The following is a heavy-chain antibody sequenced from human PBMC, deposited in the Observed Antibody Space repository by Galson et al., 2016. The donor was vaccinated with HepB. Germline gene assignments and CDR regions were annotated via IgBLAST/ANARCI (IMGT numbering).Heavy chain of an antibody. CDR1: GFSFSTSW. D-gene: IGHD3-10*01. J-gene: IGHJ6*02. V-gene: IGHV3-7*03. Sequence: SLRLSCAASGFSFSTSWMNWVRQSPGKGLEWVANMKAEGSAVYYMDSVRGRLTISRDNAKNSLYLQINSLRVEDTAVYYCARGGVPYGMDVWGRGTTVTVSS. CDR3: ARGGVPYGMDV. CDR2: MKAEGSAV.